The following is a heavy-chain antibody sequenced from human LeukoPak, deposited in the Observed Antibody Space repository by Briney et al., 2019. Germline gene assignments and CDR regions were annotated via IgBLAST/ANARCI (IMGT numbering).Heavy chain of an antibody. V-gene: IGHV4-34*01. Sequence: SETLSLTCAVYGGSFSGYYWSWIRQPPGKGLEWIGEINHSGSTNYNPSLKSRVTISVDTSRNQFSLKLSSVTAADTAVYYCARASGYSGSYCDYWGQGTLVTVSP. D-gene: IGHD1-26*01. CDR1: GGSFSGYY. CDR3: ARASGYSGSYCDY. J-gene: IGHJ4*02. CDR2: INHSGST.